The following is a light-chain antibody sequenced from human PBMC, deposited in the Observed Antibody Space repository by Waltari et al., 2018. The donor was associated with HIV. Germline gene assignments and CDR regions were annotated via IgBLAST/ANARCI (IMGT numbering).Light chain of an antibody. V-gene: IGLV3-1*01. CDR3: QAWDSSVV. J-gene: IGLJ2*01. Sequence: SYDLAQAPSVSVSPGQTATITCSGDNLENKYVSWYQQRPGQSPIQVIYQDFKRPSGIPERFSGSNSGDTATLTISGTQAMDEADYYCQAWDSSVVFGGGTKLTVL. CDR1: NLENKY. CDR2: QDF.